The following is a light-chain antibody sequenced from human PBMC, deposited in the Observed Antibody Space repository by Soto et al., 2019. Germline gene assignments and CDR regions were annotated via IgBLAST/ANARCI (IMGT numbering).Light chain of an antibody. CDR1: QNVGSRY. CDR2: GTS. CDR3: QQYGRSPGT. J-gene: IGKJ1*01. V-gene: IGKV3-20*01. Sequence: EIVWTQSPGTLSLSPGERATLSCRASQNVGSRYLAWYQQKPRQAPRLLTYGTSNRATGIPDRFSGSGSGTDFSLTISRLEPGDLAVYYCQQYGRSPGTFGQGTEV.